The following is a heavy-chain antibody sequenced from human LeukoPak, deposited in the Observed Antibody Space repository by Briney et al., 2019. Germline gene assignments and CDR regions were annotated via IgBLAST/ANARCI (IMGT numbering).Heavy chain of an antibody. V-gene: IGHV3-74*01. Sequence: GGSLRLSCAASGFTFSSYWMHRVRQAPGKGLVWVSRINSDGSSTSYADSVKGRFTISRDNAKNTLYLQMNSLRDEDTAVYHCAREGYYGAFDIWGQGTMVTVSS. D-gene: IGHD3-10*01. CDR1: GFTFSSYW. J-gene: IGHJ3*02. CDR3: AREGYYGAFDI. CDR2: INSDGSST.